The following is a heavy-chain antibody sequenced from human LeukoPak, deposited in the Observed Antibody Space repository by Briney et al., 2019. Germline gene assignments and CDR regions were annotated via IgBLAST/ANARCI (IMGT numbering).Heavy chain of an antibody. V-gene: IGHV4-38-2*02. Sequence: SQTLSLTCTVSGGSISSYYWGWIRQPPGKGLEWIGSIYHSGSTYYNPSLKSRVTISVDTSKNQFSLKLSSVTAADTAVYYCARVVWFDYWGQGTLVTVSS. CDR2: IYHSGST. CDR3: ARVVWFDY. D-gene: IGHD2-8*01. CDR1: GGSISSYY. J-gene: IGHJ4*02.